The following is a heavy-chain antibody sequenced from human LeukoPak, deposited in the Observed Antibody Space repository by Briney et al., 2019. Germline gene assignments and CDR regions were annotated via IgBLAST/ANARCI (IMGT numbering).Heavy chain of an antibody. D-gene: IGHD5-18*01. CDR2: IKPSGGDT. V-gene: IGHV1-46*01. CDR3: ASSYVDTAMVKY. CDR1: GYTFTDYN. J-gene: IGHJ4*02. Sequence: ASVKVSCKTSGYTFTDYNLHWVRQAPGQRLEWMGIIKPSGGDTSYAQTFQGRVFMTRDTSTSTVYMELSSLKSEDTAVYYCASSYVDTAMVKYWGQGTLVTVSS.